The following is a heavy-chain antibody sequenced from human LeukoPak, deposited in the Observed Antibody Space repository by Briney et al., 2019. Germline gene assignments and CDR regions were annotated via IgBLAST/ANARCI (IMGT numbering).Heavy chain of an antibody. Sequence: SETLSLACTVSGGSLTNYYWSWIRQPPGEGLDWIGHIYYSGSTNYNPSLKSRVTISLDTSKNQFSLKVISVTAADTAVYYCARVAKHFRGGLSFYYMDVWGKGTTVTISS. CDR3: ARVAKHFRGGLSFYYMDV. CDR1: GGSLTNYY. D-gene: IGHD3-10*01. CDR2: IYYSGST. J-gene: IGHJ6*03. V-gene: IGHV4-59*01.